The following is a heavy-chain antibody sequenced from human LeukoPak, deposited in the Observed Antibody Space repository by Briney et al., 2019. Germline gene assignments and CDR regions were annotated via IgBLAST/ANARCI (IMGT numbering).Heavy chain of an antibody. J-gene: IGHJ4*02. CDR2: ISRTCGTI. CDR1: GFTFSSYA. D-gene: IGHD2-8*01. CDR3: AKGGVRVFFGY. V-gene: IGHV3-48*04. Sequence: GGSLRLSCAASGFTFSSYAMSRVRQAPGKGLEWVSYISRTCGTIYYADSVKGRFTISRDNAKNSLYLQMNSLRAEDTAVYYCAKGGVRVFFGYWGQGTLVTVSS.